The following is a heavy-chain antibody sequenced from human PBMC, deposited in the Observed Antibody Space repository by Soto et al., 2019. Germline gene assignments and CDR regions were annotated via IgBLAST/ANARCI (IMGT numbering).Heavy chain of an antibody. CDR3: AKSFGSGWSTDGLDV. V-gene: IGHV3-30*18. J-gene: IGHJ6*02. CDR2: ISYDGSNK. CDR1: GFTFSIYG. D-gene: IGHD6-19*01. Sequence: QVQLVESGGGVVQPGRSLRLSCAASGFTFSIYGLHWVRQAPGKGLEWVAFISYDGSNKYYGDSVKGRFTISRDNSKSTVYLQMNSQRAEDTAVYFCAKSFGSGWSTDGLDVWGQGTTVTVSS.